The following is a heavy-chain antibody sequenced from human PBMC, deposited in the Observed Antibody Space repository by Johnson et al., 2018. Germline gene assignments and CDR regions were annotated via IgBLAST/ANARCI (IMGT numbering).Heavy chain of an antibody. D-gene: IGHD6-19*01. J-gene: IGHJ4*02. CDR2: HNPTEGGT. CDR1: GYSFTTYK. V-gene: IGHV1-46*01. CDR3: ARDNRGWASDS. Sequence: QVQLVESGAEVKEPGASVKVSCKASGYSFTTYKMHWVRQAPGQGLEWMAIHNPTEGGTIYAPKFQGRVTMTRDTSTGPVYMELNGLKSEDTAIYYCARDNRGWASDSWGQGTLVTVSS.